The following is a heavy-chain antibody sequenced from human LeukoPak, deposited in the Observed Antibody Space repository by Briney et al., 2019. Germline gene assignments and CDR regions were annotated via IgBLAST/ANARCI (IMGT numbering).Heavy chain of an antibody. CDR2: INPNSGGT. J-gene: IGHJ4*02. CDR1: GYTFTGYY. Sequence: ASVKVSCKASGYTFTGYYMHWVRQAPGQGLEWMGRINPNSGGTNYAQKFQGRVTMTRDTSISTAYMELSRLRSDDTAVYYCARDLVTMVRGRGIHYFDYWGQGTLVTVPS. CDR3: ARDLVTMVRGRGIHYFDY. D-gene: IGHD3-10*01. V-gene: IGHV1-2*06.